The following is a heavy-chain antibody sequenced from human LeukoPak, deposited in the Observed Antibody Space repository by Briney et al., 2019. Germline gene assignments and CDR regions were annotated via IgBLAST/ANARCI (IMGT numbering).Heavy chain of an antibody. V-gene: IGHV4-39*07. D-gene: IGHD6-19*01. CDR1: GGSINSNSFY. J-gene: IGHJ4*02. CDR3: AREFHVGIAVAGVDY. Sequence: SETLSLTCTVSGGSINSNSFYWGWARQPPGKGLEWIGIGSLSYRGSTYYSPSLKSRVTISVDTSKNQFSLKLSSVTAADTAVYYCAREFHVGIAVAGVDYWGQGTLVTVSS. CDR2: LSYRGST.